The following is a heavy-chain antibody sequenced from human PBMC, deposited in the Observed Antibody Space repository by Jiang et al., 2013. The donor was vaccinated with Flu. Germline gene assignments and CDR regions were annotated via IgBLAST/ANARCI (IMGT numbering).Heavy chain of an antibody. J-gene: IGHJ4*02. V-gene: IGHV4-39*01. Sequence: VKPSETLSLTCIVSGGSISSGGYYWGWIRQAPGKGLEWIGTLYYSGTTFYNPSLQSRVTISVDISKSQFSLKLSSVTAADTAVYHCVRQHYDFWGPDYWGLGTLV. CDR2: LYYSGTT. D-gene: IGHD3-3*01. CDR1: GGSISSGGYY. CDR3: VRQHYDFWGPDY.